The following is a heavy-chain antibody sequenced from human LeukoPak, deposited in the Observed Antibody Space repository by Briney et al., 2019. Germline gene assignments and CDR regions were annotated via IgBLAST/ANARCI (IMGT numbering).Heavy chain of an antibody. D-gene: IGHD3-10*01. CDR2: IFYSGST. CDR3: ARTVGEPGAEYFQH. CDR1: GGSFSSSNYY. V-gene: IGHV4-39*01. Sequence: NPSETLSLTCSVSGGSFSSSNYYWGWIRQPPGKGLEWIGSIFYSGSTYYNPSLKSRVTISVDMSKKQFSLKLSSVTAADTAVYYCARTVGEPGAEYFQHWGQGTLVTVSS. J-gene: IGHJ1*01.